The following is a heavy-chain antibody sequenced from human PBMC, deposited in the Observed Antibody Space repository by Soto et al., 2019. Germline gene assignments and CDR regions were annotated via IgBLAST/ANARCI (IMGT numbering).Heavy chain of an antibody. J-gene: IGHJ2*01. CDR1: GVTVSSNY. Sequence: SGVTVSSNYMDWVRQAPCKGLEWDGRTKNKANSYTTEYAASVKGRFTISRADSKNSLYLQMNSLRTEDTAVYYCASSLSGYNYWYFDLWGRGTLVTVSS. CDR2: TKNKANSYTT. D-gene: IGHD3-22*01. CDR3: ASSLSGYNYWYFDL. V-gene: IGHV3-72*01.